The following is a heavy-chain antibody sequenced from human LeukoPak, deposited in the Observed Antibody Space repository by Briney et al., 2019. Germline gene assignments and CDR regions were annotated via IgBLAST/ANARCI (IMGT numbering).Heavy chain of an antibody. CDR1: GYTFTSYG. J-gene: IGHJ4*02. Sequence: ASVKVSCKASGYTFTSYGISWVRQAPGQGLEWMGWISAYNGNTNYAQKLQGRATMTTDTSTSTAYMELRSLRSDDTAVYYCAREISSGWWPYYFDYWGQGTLVTVSS. CDR2: ISAYNGNT. V-gene: IGHV1-18*01. D-gene: IGHD6-19*01. CDR3: AREISSGWWPYYFDY.